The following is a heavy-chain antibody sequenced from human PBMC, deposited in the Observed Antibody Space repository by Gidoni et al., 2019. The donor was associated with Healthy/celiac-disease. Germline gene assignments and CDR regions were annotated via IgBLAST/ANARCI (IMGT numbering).Heavy chain of an antibody. CDR1: GFTFSSYG. J-gene: IGHJ4*02. V-gene: IGHV3-23*01. CDR2: ISGSGGST. Sequence: EVPLLESGGGLVQPGGSLRLSCAAAGFTFSSYGMSWVRQAPGKGLEWVSAISGSGGSTYYADSVKGRFTISRDNSKNTLYLQMNSLRAEDTAVYYCAKALGTGYNWNFDYWGQGTLVTVSS. CDR3: AKALGTGYNWNFDY. D-gene: IGHD1-20*01.